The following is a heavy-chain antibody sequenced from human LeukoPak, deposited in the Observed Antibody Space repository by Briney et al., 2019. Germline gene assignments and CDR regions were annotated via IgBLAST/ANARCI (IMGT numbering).Heavy chain of an antibody. Sequence: GGSLRLSCAASGFTFSDFWMSWVRQAPGKGLEWGAKIKQDGSEKYYVDSVKGRFTISRDNAKNSLYLQMNGLRAEDTAVYYCARDGILTGYSPDAFDIWGQGTMDTVSS. CDR1: GFTFSDFW. V-gene: IGHV3-7*01. CDR2: IKQDGSEK. D-gene: IGHD3-9*01. J-gene: IGHJ3*02. CDR3: ARDGILTGYSPDAFDI.